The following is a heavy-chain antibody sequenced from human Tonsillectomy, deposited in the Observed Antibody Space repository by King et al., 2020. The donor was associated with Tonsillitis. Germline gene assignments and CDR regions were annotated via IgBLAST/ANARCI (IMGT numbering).Heavy chain of an antibody. V-gene: IGHV1-46*01. Sequence: VQLVESGAEVKKPGASVKVSCKASGYTFTSYYVHWVRQAPGQGLEWMGVINPSGGSTSYAQKFQGRVIMTRDKSTSTVYMELSSLRSEDTAVYYCARTYYYDRSGYYFGYWGQGTLVTVSS. CDR2: INPSGGST. CDR1: GYTFTSYY. J-gene: IGHJ4*02. D-gene: IGHD3-22*01. CDR3: ARTYYYDRSGYYFGY.